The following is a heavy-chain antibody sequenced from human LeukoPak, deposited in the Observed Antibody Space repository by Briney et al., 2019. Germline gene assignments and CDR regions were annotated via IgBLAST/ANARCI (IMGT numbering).Heavy chain of an antibody. Sequence: GGSLRLSCAASGFTFSSYGMHWVRQAPGKGLEWVSLIYSGGSTYYADSVKGRFTISRDNSKNTLYLQMNSLRAEDTAVYYCARAKPKNMVRGLIMRRESRYYFDYWGQGTLVTVSS. CDR2: IYSGGST. CDR3: ARAKPKNMVRGLIMRRESRYYFDY. J-gene: IGHJ4*02. V-gene: IGHV3-66*01. CDR1: GFTFSSYG. D-gene: IGHD3-10*01.